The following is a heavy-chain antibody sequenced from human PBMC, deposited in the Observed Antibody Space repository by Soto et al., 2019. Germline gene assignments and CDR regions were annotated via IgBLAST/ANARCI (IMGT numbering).Heavy chain of an antibody. D-gene: IGHD6-6*01. CDR1: GGSLTDFY. CDR3: ASATAIYNSSSGCLDY. V-gene: IGHV4-59*01. CDR2: AHAIGST. Sequence: QVQLQESGPGLVKPSETLSLTCTVSGGSLTDFYWSWIRQAPGEGLEWVGYAHAIGSTFYNSSLKSRVSIAVDTSKNQFSLRLSSVTAADTAVYYCASATAIYNSSSGCLDYWGQGTLVTVSS. J-gene: IGHJ4*02.